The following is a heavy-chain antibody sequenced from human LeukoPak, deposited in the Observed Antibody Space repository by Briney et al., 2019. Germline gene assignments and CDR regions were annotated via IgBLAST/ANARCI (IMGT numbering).Heavy chain of an antibody. CDR3: ARAPRGAAVAGSNWFDP. CDR1: GFTFSSYW. V-gene: IGHV3-7*01. CDR2: IKQDGSEN. D-gene: IGHD6-19*01. J-gene: IGHJ5*02. Sequence: QPGGSLRLSCAASGFTFSSYWMSWVRQAPGKGLEWVANIKQDGSENYYVDSVKGRFTISRDNAKNSLYLQMNSLRAEDTAVYYCARAPRGAAVAGSNWFDPWGQGTLVTVSS.